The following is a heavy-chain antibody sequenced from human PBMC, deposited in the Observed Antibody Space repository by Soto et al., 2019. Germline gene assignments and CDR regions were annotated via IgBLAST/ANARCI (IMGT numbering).Heavy chain of an antibody. V-gene: IGHV4-39*01. CDR2: IYYSGST. CDR1: GGSISSSSYY. CDR3: ARDPNRRGSSYFDY. Sequence: SETLSLTCTVSGGSISSSSYYWGWIRQPPGKGLEWIGSIYYSGSTYYNPSLKSRVTISVDTSKNQFSLKLSSVTAADTAVYYCARDPNRRGSSYFDYWGQGTLVTVSS. J-gene: IGHJ4*02. D-gene: IGHD6-6*01.